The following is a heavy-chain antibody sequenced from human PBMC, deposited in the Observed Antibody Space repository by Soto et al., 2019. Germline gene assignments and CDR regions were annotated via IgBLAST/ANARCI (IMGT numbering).Heavy chain of an antibody. CDR2: IYYSGST. Sequence: QLQLQESGPGLVKPSETLSLTCTVSGGSISSSSYYWGWIRQPPGKGLEWIGSIYYSGSTYYNPSLKSRVTLSVDTAKNQFSLELSSVTAADTAVYYCARLTYYDYVWGSYRYTDIWGQGTMVTVSS. CDR1: GGSISSSSYY. J-gene: IGHJ3*02. CDR3: ARLTYYDYVWGSYRYTDI. D-gene: IGHD3-16*02. V-gene: IGHV4-39*01.